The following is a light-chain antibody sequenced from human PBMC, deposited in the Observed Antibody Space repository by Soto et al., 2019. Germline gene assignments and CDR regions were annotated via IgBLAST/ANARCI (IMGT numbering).Light chain of an antibody. V-gene: IGKV3-15*01. J-gene: IGKJ4*01. CDR2: NAS. Sequence: EIVMTQSPATLSVSPGERATLSCRASQSVSSNLAWYQQKPGQAPRLLIYNASTRATGIPARFTGSGSGTDFTLTISSLQSEDFAVYYCQQYNNWPRAFGGGTKVEIK. CDR1: QSVSSN. CDR3: QQYNNWPRA.